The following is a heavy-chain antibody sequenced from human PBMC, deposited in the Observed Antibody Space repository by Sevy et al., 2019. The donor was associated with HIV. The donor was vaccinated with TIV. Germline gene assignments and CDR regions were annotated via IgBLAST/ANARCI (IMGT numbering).Heavy chain of an antibody. CDR2: IKQDGSEK. V-gene: IGHV3-7*01. J-gene: IGHJ4*01. CDR1: GFSFTWYW. CDR3: ARYGGYIDH. D-gene: IGHD2-15*01. Sequence: GGSLRLSCAASGFSFTWYWMSWVRQTPEKGLEWVANIKQDGSEKNYVDSVKGRFTISRDNAKNSLYLQMNSLRAEDTAVYYCARYGGYIDHWGHGTLVTVSS.